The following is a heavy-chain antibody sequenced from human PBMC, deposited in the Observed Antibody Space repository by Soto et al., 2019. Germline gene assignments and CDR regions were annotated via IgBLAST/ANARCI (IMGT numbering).Heavy chain of an antibody. CDR3: ARDLGWAFDS. J-gene: IGHJ4*02. CDR1: GFTFSTFS. Sequence: EVQLVESGGGSVQPGGSLRLSCAASGFTFSTFSMNWVRQAPGRGLEWISYISGGGRPISYADSVKGRFTISRDNAKNSPYLQMDSLTDEHTAVYYCARDLGWAFDSWGQGTLVTVSS. CDR2: ISGGGRPI. D-gene: IGHD6-19*01. V-gene: IGHV3-48*02.